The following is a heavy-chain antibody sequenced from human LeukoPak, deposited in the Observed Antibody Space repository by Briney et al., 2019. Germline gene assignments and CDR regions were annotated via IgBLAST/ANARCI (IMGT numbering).Heavy chain of an antibody. D-gene: IGHD3-10*01. CDR3: AKTHASYYYGSGSYRLDAFDI. V-gene: IGHV3-23*01. J-gene: IGHJ3*02. Sequence: GGSLRLSCAASGFTFSSYAMSWVRQAPGKGLECVSAISGSGGSTYYADSVKGRFTISRDNSKNTLYLQMNSLRAEDTAVYYCAKTHASYYYGSGSYRLDAFDIWGQGTMVTVSS. CDR2: ISGSGGST. CDR1: GFTFSSYA.